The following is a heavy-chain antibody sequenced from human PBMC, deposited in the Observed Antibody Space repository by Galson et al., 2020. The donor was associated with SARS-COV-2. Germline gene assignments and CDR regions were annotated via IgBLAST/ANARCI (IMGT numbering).Heavy chain of an antibody. CDR3: AGGVRGRSSSWFAY. D-gene: IGHD3-10*01. V-gene: IGHV4-34*01. CDR1: GGSFSGYD. CDR2: INRSRTT. J-gene: IGHJ5*01. Sequence: SETLSLTCAVYGGSFSGYDWSWIRQPPGKGLEWIGEINRSRTTNYNPSLKSRVTILEDTSKNQFSLKLSSVTAADTAVYYCAGGVRGRSSSWFAYWGQGTQVTVSS.